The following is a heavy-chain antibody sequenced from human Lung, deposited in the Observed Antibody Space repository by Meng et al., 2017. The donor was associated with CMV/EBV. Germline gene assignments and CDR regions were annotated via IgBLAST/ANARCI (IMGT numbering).Heavy chain of an antibody. V-gene: IGHV1-69*10. CDR1: GGTFSSYA. J-gene: IGHJ4*02. Sequence: SVXVSCKASGGTFSSYAISWVRQAPGQGLEWMGGIIPILGIANYAQKFQGRVTITADKSTSTAYMELSSLRSEDTAVYYCASEYQLRLDYWGQGTLVTVSS. D-gene: IGHD2-2*01. CDR3: ASEYQLRLDY. CDR2: IIPILGIA.